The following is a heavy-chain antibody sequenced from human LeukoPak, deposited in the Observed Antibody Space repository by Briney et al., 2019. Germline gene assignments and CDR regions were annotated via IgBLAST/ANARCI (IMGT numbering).Heavy chain of an antibody. D-gene: IGHD2-8*02. J-gene: IGHJ3*02. CDR1: GDSVSSNRAT. CDR3: ARDQSWTTGFDI. CDR2: TYYMSKWYN. Sequence: SQTLSLTCAISGDSVSSNRATWNWIRQSPSRGLKWLGRTYYMSKWYNGYAVSVKSRITINPDTSKNQFSLQLNSVTPEDTAVYFCARDQSWTTGFDIWGQGTMVTVSS. V-gene: IGHV6-1*01.